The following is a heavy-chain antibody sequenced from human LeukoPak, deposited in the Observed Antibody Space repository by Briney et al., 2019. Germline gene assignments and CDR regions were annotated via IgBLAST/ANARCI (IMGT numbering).Heavy chain of an antibody. CDR3: AREQAAAAFDP. D-gene: IGHD6-13*01. V-gene: IGHV1-2*02. CDR1: VYTFTGYY. Sequence: GASVKVSCKASVYTFTGYYMHWVRQSPGQGLEWMGWINPNSGGTNYAQKFQGRVTMTRDTSISTAYMELSRLRSDATAVYYCAREQAAAAFDPWGQGTLVTVSS. J-gene: IGHJ5*02. CDR2: INPNSGGT.